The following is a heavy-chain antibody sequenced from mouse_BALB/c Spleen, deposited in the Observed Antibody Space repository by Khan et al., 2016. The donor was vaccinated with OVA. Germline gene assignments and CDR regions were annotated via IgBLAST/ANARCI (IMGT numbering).Heavy chain of an antibody. CDR1: GYSITSNYA. V-gene: IGHV3-2*02. CDR2: ISYSGST. D-gene: IGHD1-1*01. J-gene: IGHJ4*01. CDR3: ARGNYYGYSMDY. Sequence: EVQLQESGPGLVKPSQSLSLTCTVTGYSITSNYAWNWIRQLPGNKLEWMGYISYSGSTSYNPYLKSRISLTREPSTNQFFLQLNSVTPEGADTYYGARGNYYGYSMDYWGQGTSVTVSS.